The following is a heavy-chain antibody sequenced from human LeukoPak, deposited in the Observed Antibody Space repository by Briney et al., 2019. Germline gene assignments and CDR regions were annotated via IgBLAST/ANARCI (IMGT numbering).Heavy chain of an antibody. V-gene: IGHV4-39*01. CDR3: ARHRSHHGWFDP. J-gene: IGHJ5*02. Sequence: PSETLSLTCTVSGDSISSSDYCWPWIRQPPGRGLEFVGCLYFSGSTYYNPSLNGRVTISVDTSRNQFSLNLYSMTAADTALYFCARHRSHHGWFDPWGQGTLVTVSS. CDR1: GDSISSSDYC. CDR2: LYFSGST. D-gene: IGHD2-8*01.